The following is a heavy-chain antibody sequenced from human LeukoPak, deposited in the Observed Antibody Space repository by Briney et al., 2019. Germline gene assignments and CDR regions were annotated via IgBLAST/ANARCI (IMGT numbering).Heavy chain of an antibody. V-gene: IGHV3-21*01. D-gene: IGHD2-2*01. J-gene: IGHJ6*03. CDR2: LCGSGSHI. CDR1: GFTFRSYT. CDR3: ARDFSSSSTLRGYYYMDV. Sequence: PGRSLTLSCAASGFTFRSYTMNWVRQAAGRGLEWVSSLCGSGSHIWHADSMKGRFTISRDNTKNSPYLQMNSLRAEDTAVYYCARDFSSSSTLRGYYYMDVWGKGTTVTVSS.